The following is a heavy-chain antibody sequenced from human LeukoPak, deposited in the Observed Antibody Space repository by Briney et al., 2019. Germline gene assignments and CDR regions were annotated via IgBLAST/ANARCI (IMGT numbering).Heavy chain of an antibody. V-gene: IGHV3-48*01. CDR3: ARGLNGYNKYYFDY. D-gene: IGHD5-24*01. J-gene: IGHJ4*02. CDR1: GFTFSSYS. CDR2: ISSSSSTI. Sequence: GGSLRLSSAASGFTFSSYSMNWVRQAPGKGLEWVSYISSSSSTIYYADSVKGRFTISRDNAKNSLYLQMNSLRAEDTAVYYCARGLNGYNKYYFDYWGQGTLVTVSS.